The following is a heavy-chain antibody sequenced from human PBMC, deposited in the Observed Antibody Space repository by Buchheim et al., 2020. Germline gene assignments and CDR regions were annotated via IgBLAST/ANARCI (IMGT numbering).Heavy chain of an antibody. V-gene: IGHV1-46*03. CDR2: INPSGGST. CDR3: ARDGASQGAATGLDY. J-gene: IGHJ4*02. Sequence: QVQLVQSGAEVKKPGASVKVSCKASGYTFTSYYMHWVRQAPGQGLEWMGIINPSGGSTSYAQKFQGRVTMTRDTSTSTVYMQLGSLRSEDTAVYYCARDGASQGAATGLDYWGQGTL. CDR1: GYTFTSYY. D-gene: IGHD6-13*01.